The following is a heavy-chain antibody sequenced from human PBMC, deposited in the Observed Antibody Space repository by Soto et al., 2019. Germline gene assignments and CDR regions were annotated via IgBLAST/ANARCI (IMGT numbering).Heavy chain of an antibody. CDR3: ARGPVYYYGSGSYYYY. D-gene: IGHD3-10*01. J-gene: IGHJ4*02. V-gene: IGHV4-34*01. CDR2: INHSGST. CDR1: GGSFSGYY. Sequence: QVQLQQWGAGLLKPSETLSLTCAVYGGSFSGYYWSWIRQPPGKGLEWIGEINHSGSTNYNPSLKSRVPISVDTSKNQFSLKLSSVTAADTAVYYCARGPVYYYGSGSYYYYWGQGTLVTVSS.